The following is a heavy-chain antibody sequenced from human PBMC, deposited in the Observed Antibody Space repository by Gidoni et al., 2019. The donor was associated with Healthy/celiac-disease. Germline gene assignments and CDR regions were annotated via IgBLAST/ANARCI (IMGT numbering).Heavy chain of an antibody. Sequence: QVQLQESGPGLVKPSQTLSLTCTVSRGSISSGGYYWSWLRQHPGKGLEWVGYIYYSGSTYYNPSLKSRVTISVDTSKNQFSLKLSSVTAADTAVYYCARDGTPNYYYGMDVWGQGTTVTVSS. CDR1: RGSISSGGYY. CDR3: ARDGTPNYYYGMDV. CDR2: IYYSGST. J-gene: IGHJ6*02. D-gene: IGHD1-26*01. V-gene: IGHV4-31*03.